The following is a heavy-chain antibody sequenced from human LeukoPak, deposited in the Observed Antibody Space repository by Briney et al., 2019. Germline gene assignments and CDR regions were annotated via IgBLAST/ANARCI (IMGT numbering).Heavy chain of an antibody. CDR3: ARAEYSSSRDAFDI. V-gene: IGHV3-30*19. D-gene: IGHD6-6*01. CDR2: ISYDGNNK. CDR1: GFIFTNYG. J-gene: IGHJ3*02. Sequence: GGSLRLSCAASGFIFTNYGMHWVRQAPGKGLEWVTVISYDGNNKYYADSVKGRFTISRDNSKNTLYLQMNSLRAEDTAVYYCARAEYSSSRDAFDIWGQGTMVTVSS.